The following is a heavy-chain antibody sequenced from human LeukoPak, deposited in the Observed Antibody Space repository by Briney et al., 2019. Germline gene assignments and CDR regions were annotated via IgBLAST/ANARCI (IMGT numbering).Heavy chain of an antibody. Sequence: GSLRLSCAASGFTFSSYAMSWVRQAPGKGLEWVSAISGSGGSTYYAGSVKGRFTISRDNSKNTLFLQMNSLRAEDTAVYYCAKRTDYSNYGPFDYWGQGTLVTASS. J-gene: IGHJ4*02. V-gene: IGHV3-23*01. CDR1: GFTFSSYA. CDR2: ISGSGGST. D-gene: IGHD4-11*01. CDR3: AKRTDYSNYGPFDY.